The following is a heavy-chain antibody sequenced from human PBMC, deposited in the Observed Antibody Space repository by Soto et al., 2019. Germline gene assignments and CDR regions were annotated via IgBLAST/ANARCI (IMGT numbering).Heavy chain of an antibody. CDR2: IRSKANSYAT. D-gene: IGHD6-13*01. CDR1: GFTFSGSA. J-gene: IGHJ4*02. CDR3: TRQADSSCWYPDY. Sequence: GGSLRLSCAASGFTFSGSAMHWVRQASGKGLEWVGRIRSKANSYATAYAASVKVRFTISRDDSRNTTYLQMNSLKTADTALYYCTRQADSSCWYPDYWGQGTLVTVSS. V-gene: IGHV3-73*01.